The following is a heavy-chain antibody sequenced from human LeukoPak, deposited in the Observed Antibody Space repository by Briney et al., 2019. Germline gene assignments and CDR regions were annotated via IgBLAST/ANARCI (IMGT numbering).Heavy chain of an antibody. CDR1: GGSFSGYY. V-gene: IGHV4-34*01. Sequence: SGTLSLTCAVYGGSFSGYYWSWIRQPPGKGLEWIGEINHSGSTNYNPSLKSRVTISVDASKNQFSLKLSSVTAADTAVYYCARVTRRSYYDSSGYRYWGQGTLVTVSS. J-gene: IGHJ4*02. CDR3: ARVTRRSYYDSSGYRY. D-gene: IGHD3-22*01. CDR2: INHSGST.